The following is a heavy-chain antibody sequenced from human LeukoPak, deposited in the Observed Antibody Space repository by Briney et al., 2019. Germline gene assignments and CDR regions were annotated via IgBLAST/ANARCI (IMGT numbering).Heavy chain of an antibody. V-gene: IGHV4-31*03. D-gene: IGHD3-22*01. CDR3: ARESTYYYDNSGFDSAAFDI. CDR1: GGSISTGGYY. J-gene: IGHJ3*02. Sequence: SQTLSLTCTVSGGSISTGGYYWSWIRLHPGKGLEWIGYIYHSGTAYYNPSLRSRITISLDTSKNLFSLKLTSVTAADTDVYYCARESTYYYDNSGFDSAAFDIWGQGTMVTVSS. CDR2: IYHSGTA.